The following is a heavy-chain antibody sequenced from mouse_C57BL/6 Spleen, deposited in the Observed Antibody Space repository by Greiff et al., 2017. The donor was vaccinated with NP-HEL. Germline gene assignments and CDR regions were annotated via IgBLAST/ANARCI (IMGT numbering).Heavy chain of an antibody. CDR2: IDPENGDT. CDR3: TTRGSSAAMDY. J-gene: IGHJ4*01. Sequence: EVQLQQSGAELVRPGASVKLSCTASGFNIKDDYMHWVKQRPEQGLEWIGWIDPENGDTEYASKFQGKATITPDTSSNTAYLQLSSLTSEDTAVYYCTTRGSSAAMDYWGQGTSVTVSS. CDR1: GFNIKDDY. D-gene: IGHD3-2*02. V-gene: IGHV14-4*01.